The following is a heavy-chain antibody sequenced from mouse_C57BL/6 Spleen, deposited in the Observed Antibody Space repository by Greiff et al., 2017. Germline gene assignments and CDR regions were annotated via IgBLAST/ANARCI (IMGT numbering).Heavy chain of an antibody. V-gene: IGHV5-4*01. D-gene: IGHD2-4*01. CDR3: AREGGSIYYDYDEDAMDY. CDR2: ISDGGSYT. J-gene: IGHJ4*01. CDR1: GFTFSSYA. Sequence: EVKLVESGGGLVKPGGSLKLSCAASGFTFSSYAMSWVRQTPEKRLEWVATISDGGSYTYYPDNVKGRFTISRDTAKNNLYLQMSHLKSEDTAMYYCAREGGSIYYDYDEDAMDYWGQGTSVTVSS.